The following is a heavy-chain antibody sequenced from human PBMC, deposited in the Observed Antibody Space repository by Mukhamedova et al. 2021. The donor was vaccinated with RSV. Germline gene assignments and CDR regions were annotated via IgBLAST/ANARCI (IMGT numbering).Heavy chain of an antibody. D-gene: IGHD2-2*01. V-gene: IGHV3-72*01. Sequence: APGKGLEWVGRTRNKANRYTTEYAASVKGRFTISRDDSKNSLYLQMNSLRTEDTAVYHCAAEYCSGTRCVTSFDYWGQGTLVTVS. CDR3: AAEYCSGTRCVTSFDY. J-gene: IGHJ4*02. CDR2: TRNKANRYTT.